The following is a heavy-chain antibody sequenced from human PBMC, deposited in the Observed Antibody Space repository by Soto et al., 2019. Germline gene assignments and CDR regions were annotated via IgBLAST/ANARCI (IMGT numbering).Heavy chain of an antibody. Sequence: SETLSLTCTVSGDSITSSTYYWGWIRQPPEKGLEWIGSIYYSGVSSGASTYYNPSLKSRITMSVDTSDNQFSLKLSSVTAADTAVYYCARHHTNYDFWSGFDSWGQGTLVTVSS. CDR1: GDSITSSTYY. J-gene: IGHJ4*02. V-gene: IGHV4-39*01. D-gene: IGHD3-3*01. CDR3: ARHHTNYDFWSGFDS. CDR2: IYYSGVSSGAST.